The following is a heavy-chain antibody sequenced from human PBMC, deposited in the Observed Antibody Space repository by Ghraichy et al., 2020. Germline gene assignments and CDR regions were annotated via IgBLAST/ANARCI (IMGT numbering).Heavy chain of an antibody. Sequence: GGSLRLSCAASGFTVSSNYMSCVRQAPGKGLEWVSVIYSGGSTYYADSVKGRFTISRDNSKNTLYLQMNSLRAEDTAVYYCARDLTIAAADPPMTYYYYGMDVWGQGTTVTVSS. CDR1: GFTVSSNY. J-gene: IGHJ6*02. D-gene: IGHD6-13*01. CDR2: IYSGGST. V-gene: IGHV3-66*01. CDR3: ARDLTIAAADPPMTYYYYGMDV.